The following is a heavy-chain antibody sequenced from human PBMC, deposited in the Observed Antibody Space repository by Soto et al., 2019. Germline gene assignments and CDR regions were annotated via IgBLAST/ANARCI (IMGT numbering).Heavy chain of an antibody. CDR2: IIPMYGPA. D-gene: IGHD3-10*01. V-gene: IGHV1-69*01. J-gene: IGHJ5*02. CDR1: GGTFSSYA. CDR3: ATVTSMVRGVIDNWFDP. Sequence: QVPLVQSGAEVKKPGPSVTVSCKASGGTFSSYAIHWVRQAPGQGLEWMGGIIPMYGPANYAQRFQGRVTIIADESSAPVYMQLTSLTSQDTTVYYCATVTSMVRGVIDNWFDPWGHGTLVNVSS.